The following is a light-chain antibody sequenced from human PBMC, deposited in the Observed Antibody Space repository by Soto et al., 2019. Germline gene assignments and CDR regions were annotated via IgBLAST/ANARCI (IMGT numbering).Light chain of an antibody. J-gene: IGKJ1*01. CDR2: SST. CDR1: QNIDTF. Sequence: DIQMTQSPSSLSASVGDSVTISCRSSQNIDTFLNWYQQKAGEAPKLLIRSSTTLQDGVPSRFTGSGSGTEFAHTIGSLQPEDFASYYCQQSHSAPTFGQGTKV. CDR3: QQSHSAPT. V-gene: IGKV1-39*01.